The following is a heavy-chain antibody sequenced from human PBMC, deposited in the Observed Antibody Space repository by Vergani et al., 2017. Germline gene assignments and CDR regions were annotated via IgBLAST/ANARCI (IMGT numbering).Heavy chain of an antibody. D-gene: IGHD2-2*02. Sequence: QVQLQESGPGLVKPSQTLSLTCTVSGGSISSGSYYWSWIRQPAGKGLEWIGRIYTSGSTNYNPSLKSRVTMSVDTSRNQFSLLSSVTAADTAVYYCARGARRCTSTSCYRVWYFDLWGRGVLVTVSS. CDR2: IYTSGST. V-gene: IGHV4-61*02. CDR3: ARGARRCTSTSCYRVWYFDL. CDR1: GGSISSGSYY. J-gene: IGHJ2*01.